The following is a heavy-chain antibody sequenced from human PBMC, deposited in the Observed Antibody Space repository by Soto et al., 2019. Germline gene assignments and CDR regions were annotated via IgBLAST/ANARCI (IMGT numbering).Heavy chain of an antibody. CDR1: GFTFSSYA. Sequence: HPGGSLRLSCAASGFTFSSYAMSWVRQAPGKGLEWVSAISGSGGSTYYADSVKGRFTISRDNSKNTLYLQMNSLRAEDTAVYYCAKSDGDYDYVWGSYRLIGGIGYWGQGTLVTVSS. D-gene: IGHD3-16*02. V-gene: IGHV3-23*01. J-gene: IGHJ4*02. CDR3: AKSDGDYDYVWGSYRLIGGIGY. CDR2: ISGSGGST.